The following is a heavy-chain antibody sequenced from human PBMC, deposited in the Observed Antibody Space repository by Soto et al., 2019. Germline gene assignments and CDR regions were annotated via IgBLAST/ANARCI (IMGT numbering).Heavy chain of an antibody. D-gene: IGHD6-13*01. V-gene: IGHV3-74*01. J-gene: IGHJ4*02. Sequence: GSLRLSCAASGFTFSSYWMHWVRQAPGKGLVWVSRINSDESSTTYADSVKGRFTISRDNAKNTLYLQMNSLRAEDTAVYYCAREYSSSRYFDYWGQGTLVTVSS. CDR2: INSDESST. CDR3: AREYSSSRYFDY. CDR1: GFTFSSYW.